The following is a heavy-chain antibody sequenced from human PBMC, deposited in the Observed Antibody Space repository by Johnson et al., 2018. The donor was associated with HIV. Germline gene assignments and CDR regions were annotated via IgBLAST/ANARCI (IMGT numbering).Heavy chain of an antibody. Sequence: VQLVESGGGLVQPGGSLRLSCAASGFTFSSYWMNWVRQAPGKGLEWVANIKEDVSEKYYVDSVRGRFTISRDNAKNSLYLQMNSLRAEDTALYFCARDGRGEQLVDQGDAFDIWGQGTMVTVSS. CDR3: ARDGRGEQLVDQGDAFDI. V-gene: IGHV3-7*03. D-gene: IGHD6-6*01. J-gene: IGHJ3*02. CDR1: GFTFSSYW. CDR2: IKEDVSEK.